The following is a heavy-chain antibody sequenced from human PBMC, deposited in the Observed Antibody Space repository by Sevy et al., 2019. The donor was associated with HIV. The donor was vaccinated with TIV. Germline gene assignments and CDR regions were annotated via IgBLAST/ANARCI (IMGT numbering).Heavy chain of an antibody. Sequence: GGSLRLSCAASGFIFSSNEMNWVRQAPGKGLEWVSYIGSSGSPIYYADSVKGRFTISRGNAKNSLYLQMNSLRAEDTAVYYCARVSVDTNFYGMDVWGQGTTVTVPS. CDR3: ARVSVDTNFYGMDV. V-gene: IGHV3-48*03. CDR1: GFIFSSNE. J-gene: IGHJ6*02. CDR2: IGSSGSPI. D-gene: IGHD5-18*01.